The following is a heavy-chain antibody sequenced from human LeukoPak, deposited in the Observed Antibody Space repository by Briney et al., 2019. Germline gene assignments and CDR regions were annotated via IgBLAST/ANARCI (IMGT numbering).Heavy chain of an antibody. J-gene: IGHJ4*02. D-gene: IGHD3-3*01. CDR1: GGSFSGYS. CDR3: ARMPKHITILGVVAITPV. Sequence: SETLSLTCAVHGGSFSGYSWHWIRQSPGKGLEWIGEINRSGTTNYNESLKSRVTMSVDTSKIQFSLRLNSVTAADTAVYYCARMPKHITILGVVAITPVWGQGTLVSVSS. CDR2: INRSGTT. V-gene: IGHV4-34*01.